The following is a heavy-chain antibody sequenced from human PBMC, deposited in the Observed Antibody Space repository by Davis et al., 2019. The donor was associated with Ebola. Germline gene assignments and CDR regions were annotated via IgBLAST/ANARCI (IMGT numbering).Heavy chain of an antibody. J-gene: IGHJ5*02. V-gene: IGHV3-30*02. Sequence: GGSLRLSCAASGFPFSDYGMHWVRQFADKGLEWVAFIRYDGGNQAYADSVRGRFTVSRDNSKNTVDLQMNSLRSEDTAVYYCVKDLVPWRFDPWGQGALVTVSS. CDR3: VKDLVPWRFDP. CDR2: IRYDGGNQ. D-gene: IGHD3-10*01. CDR1: GFPFSDYG.